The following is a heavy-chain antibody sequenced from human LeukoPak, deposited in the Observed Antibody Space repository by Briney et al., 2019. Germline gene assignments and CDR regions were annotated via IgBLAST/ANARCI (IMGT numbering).Heavy chain of an antibody. Sequence: PSGTLSLTCGVSGGSISTTNWWTWVRQPPGEGLEWIGEVHLSGRTHYNPSLESRVTMSVDMSENHISLRLTSVTAADTAVYYCALPRRDGYNPFDSWGQGTLVTVSS. J-gene: IGHJ4*02. CDR2: VHLSGRT. CDR1: GGSISTTNW. D-gene: IGHD5-24*01. V-gene: IGHV4-4*02. CDR3: ALPRRDGYNPFDS.